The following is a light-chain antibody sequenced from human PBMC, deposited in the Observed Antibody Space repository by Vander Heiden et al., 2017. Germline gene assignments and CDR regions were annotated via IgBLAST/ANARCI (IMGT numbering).Light chain of an antibody. CDR2: DAS. Sequence: DIHMTQSPSTLSASVGDRVTITCRASQSISSWLAWYQQKPGKAPKLLIYDASSLESGVPSRFSGSGSGTEFTLTISSLQPDDFATYYCQQYKSNLYTFGQGTKLEIK. CDR1: QSISSW. V-gene: IGKV1-5*01. CDR3: QQYKSNLYT. J-gene: IGKJ2*01.